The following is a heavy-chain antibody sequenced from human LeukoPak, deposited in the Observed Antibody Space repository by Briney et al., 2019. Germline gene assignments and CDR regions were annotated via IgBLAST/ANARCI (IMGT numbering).Heavy chain of an antibody. V-gene: IGHV3-30-3*01. Sequence: PGGSLRLSCAASGFTFSSYAMSWVRQAPGKGLEWVAVISYDGSNKYCADSVKGRFTISRDNSKNTLYLQMNSLRAEDTAVYYCARDEGYCSRTSCCGASKGMDVWGQGTAVIVSS. CDR1: GFTFSSYA. J-gene: IGHJ6*02. D-gene: IGHD2-2*01. CDR3: ARDEGYCSRTSCCGASKGMDV. CDR2: ISYDGSNK.